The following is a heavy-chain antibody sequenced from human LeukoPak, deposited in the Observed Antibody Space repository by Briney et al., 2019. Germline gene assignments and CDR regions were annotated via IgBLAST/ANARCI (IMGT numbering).Heavy chain of an antibody. CDR3: ASAGAPRTYYFYY. D-gene: IGHD3/OR15-3a*01. CDR2: IIPIFGTE. V-gene: IGHV1-69*05. Sequence: ASVKVSCKASGGTFSSYAISWVREAPAQGLEWMGGIIPIFGTENYAQTFEGRVTHTTDKSTSTAYIELSRLTYEDTAVYYCASAGAPRTYYFYYWGEGALVSVSS. CDR1: GGTFSSYA. J-gene: IGHJ4*02.